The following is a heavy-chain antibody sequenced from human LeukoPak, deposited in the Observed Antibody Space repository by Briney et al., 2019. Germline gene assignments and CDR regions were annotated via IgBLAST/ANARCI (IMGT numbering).Heavy chain of an antibody. CDR1: GGSISGYY. CDR3: AREGGSGSYDLVY. J-gene: IGHJ4*02. V-gene: IGHV4-59*12. CDR2: MYYNGGT. D-gene: IGHD3-10*01. Sequence: SETLSLTCAVSGGSISGYYWSWIRQPPGKGLEWIGYMYYNGGTDYNPSLRGRVTVSVDTSKNQFSLKLTSVTAADTAVYYCAREGGSGSYDLVYWGQGTLVTVSS.